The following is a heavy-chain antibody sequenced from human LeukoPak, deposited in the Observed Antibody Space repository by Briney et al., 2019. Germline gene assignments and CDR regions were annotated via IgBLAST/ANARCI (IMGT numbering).Heavy chain of an antibody. D-gene: IGHD5-18*01. CDR3: ARRGYSYGSGYFDY. Sequence: PSETLSLTCTVSGGSISSSSYSWGWIRQPPGKGLEWIGSIYYSGSTYYNPSLKSRVTISVDTSKNQFSLKLSSVTAADTAVYYCARRGYSYGSGYFDYWGQGTLVTVSS. CDR1: GGSISSSSYS. J-gene: IGHJ4*02. V-gene: IGHV4-39*01. CDR2: IYYSGST.